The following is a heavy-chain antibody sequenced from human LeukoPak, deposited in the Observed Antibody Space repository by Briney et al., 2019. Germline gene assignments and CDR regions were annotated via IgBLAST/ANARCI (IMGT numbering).Heavy chain of an antibody. CDR3: ARGPYSSSSYYFDY. V-gene: IGHV4-61*01. Sequence: SETLSLTCTVSSYSIRSGYYWSWIRQPPGKGLEWIGYIYYSGSTNYNPSLKSRVTISVDTSKNQFSLKLSSVTAADTAMYYCARGPYSSSSYYFDYWGQGTLVTVSS. CDR2: IYYSGST. D-gene: IGHD6-6*01. J-gene: IGHJ4*02. CDR1: SYSIRSGYY.